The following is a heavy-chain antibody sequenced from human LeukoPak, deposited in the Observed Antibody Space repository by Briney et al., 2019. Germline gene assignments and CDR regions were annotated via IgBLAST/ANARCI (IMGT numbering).Heavy chain of an antibody. D-gene: IGHD3-3*01. V-gene: IGHV3-48*01. CDR1: GFTFRTFS. Sequence: GGSLRLSCAASGFTFRTFSMNWVRQAPGKGLEWVSYISSSGAAIYYTDSVKGRFTISRDNAKSSLFMQMESLRAEDTAVYYCASGYDFSDGSKRGFDYWGRGTLVTVSS. CDR3: ASGYDFSDGSKRGFDY. CDR2: ISSSGAAI. J-gene: IGHJ4*02.